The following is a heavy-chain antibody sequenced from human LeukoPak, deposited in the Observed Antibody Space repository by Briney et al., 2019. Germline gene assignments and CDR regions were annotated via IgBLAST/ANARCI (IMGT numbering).Heavy chain of an antibody. D-gene: IGHD3-22*01. CDR2: ISAYKGNT. J-gene: IGHJ3*02. CDR3: ARTHVNYDSSGYYLDAFDI. V-gene: IGHV1-18*01. Sequence: ASVKVSCKASGYTFTSYGISWVRQAPGQGLEWMGWISAYKGNTNYAQKLQGRVTMITDTSTSTAYMDLRSLRSDDTAVYYCARTHVNYDSSGYYLDAFDIWGQGTMVTVSS. CDR1: GYTFTSYG.